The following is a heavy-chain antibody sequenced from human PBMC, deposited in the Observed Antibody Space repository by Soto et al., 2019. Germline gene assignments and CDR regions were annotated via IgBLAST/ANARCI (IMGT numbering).Heavy chain of an antibody. V-gene: IGHV1-8*01. CDR2: MNPNNGNA. CDR3: ARRKERSGTHYLDL. J-gene: IGHJ4*02. D-gene: IGHD6-25*01. Sequence: VAGQGLEWMGWMNPNNGNAGFAKKFRGRINMTRNNSISTAYLELSSLRSDDSAVYFCARRKERSGTHYLDLWRQGSQVTAS.